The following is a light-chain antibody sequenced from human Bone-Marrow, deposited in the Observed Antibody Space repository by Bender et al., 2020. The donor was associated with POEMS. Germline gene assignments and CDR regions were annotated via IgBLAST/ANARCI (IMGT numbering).Light chain of an antibody. CDR3: HLYYIYTGV. V-gene: IGLV7-43*01. CDR2: RTA. J-gene: IGLJ3*02. CDR1: TGAVTSGCF. Sequence: QTVVTQEPSLTASPGGTVTLTCASSTGAVTSGCFPNWFQQKPGQAPRTLVYRTANKPSWTPARFSGSLLGGKAALTVSGVQPEDEADYYCHLYYIYTGVFGGGTKLTVL.